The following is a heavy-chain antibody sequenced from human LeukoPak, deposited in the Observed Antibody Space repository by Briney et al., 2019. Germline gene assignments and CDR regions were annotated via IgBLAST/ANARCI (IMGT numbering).Heavy chain of an antibody. Sequence: ASVKVSCKASGGTFSSYPFTWVRQAPGQGLEWMGEITPIFGAANYAQTFQGRVTITADESTSTVFMELSSLRSEDTAVYYCARDLAPGVYYDSSGNDDWGQGTLVTVSS. V-gene: IGHV1-69*13. CDR3: ARDLAPGVYYDSSGNDD. D-gene: IGHD3-22*01. CDR1: GGTFSSYP. J-gene: IGHJ4*02. CDR2: ITPIFGAA.